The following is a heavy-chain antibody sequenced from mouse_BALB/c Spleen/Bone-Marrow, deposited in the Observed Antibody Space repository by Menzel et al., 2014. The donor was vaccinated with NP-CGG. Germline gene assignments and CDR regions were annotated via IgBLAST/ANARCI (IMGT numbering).Heavy chain of an antibody. J-gene: IGHJ4*01. Sequence: VQGVESGPGQVSPSQSLSITCTVSGFSLSRYNVHWVRQPPGKGLEWLGMIWGGGNTDYNSGLKSRLSISKDNSKGQVFLKMNSLQADDASMYYCAIFISTGTMDYWGQGTSVTVSS. D-gene: IGHD1-1*01. V-gene: IGHV2-6-4*01. CDR2: IWGGGNT. CDR1: GFSLSRYN. CDR3: AIFISTGTMDY.